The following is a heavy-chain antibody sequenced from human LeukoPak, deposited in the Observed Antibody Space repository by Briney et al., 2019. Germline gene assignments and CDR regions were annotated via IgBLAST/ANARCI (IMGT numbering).Heavy chain of an antibody. D-gene: IGHD1-26*01. CDR2: INPNSGGT. CDR3: ASGGSYSFSGVDYFDY. V-gene: IGHV1-2*06. CDR1: GYTFTVYY. J-gene: IGHJ4*02. Sequence: PGASVKVSCKASGYTFTVYYMHWVRQAPGQGLEWMGRINPNSGGTNFAQNFQGRVTMTRDTSISTVYMELSRLRSDDTAVYYCASGGSYSFSGVDYFDYWGQGTLVTVSS.